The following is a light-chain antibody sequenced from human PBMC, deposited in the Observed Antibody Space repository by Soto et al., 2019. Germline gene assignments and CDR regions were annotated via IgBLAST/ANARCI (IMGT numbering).Light chain of an antibody. V-gene: IGKV3-20*01. CDR3: QHYSYSRYFS. CDR2: GVS. CDR1: QSVSYNY. Sequence: EIVLTQSPGTLSLSPGERATLSCRASQSVSYNYLAWYQQKPGQAPRLLIYGVSSSAIGIPDRFSGSGSGTYFTLTISRLEPEDFAVYYCQHYSYSRYFSFGPGTKVEIK. J-gene: IGKJ3*01.